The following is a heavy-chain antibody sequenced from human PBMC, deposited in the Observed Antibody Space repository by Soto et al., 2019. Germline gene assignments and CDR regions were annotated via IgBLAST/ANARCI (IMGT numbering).Heavy chain of an antibody. D-gene: IGHD6-25*01. CDR3: ARHIFPKHSSDKRAFDI. Sequence: QVQLQESGPGLVKPSETLSLTCTVSGGSIGSYYWSWIRQPPGKGLEWIGYIYYSGSTNYNPSLKGRVTISVDTSKNQFALKLSSVTAADTAVYYCARHIFPKHSSDKRAFDIWGQGTMVTVSS. J-gene: IGHJ3*02. CDR1: GGSIGSYY. V-gene: IGHV4-59*08. CDR2: IYYSGST.